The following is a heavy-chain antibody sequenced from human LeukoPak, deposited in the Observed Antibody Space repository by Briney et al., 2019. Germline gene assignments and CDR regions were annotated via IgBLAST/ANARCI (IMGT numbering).Heavy chain of an antibody. D-gene: IGHD3-3*01. Sequence: GGSLRLSCAASGFTFSSYSMNWVRQAPGKGLEWVSSISSSSSYIYYADSVKGRFTISRDNAKNSLYLQMNSLRAEDTAVYYCARDHIGSIFGVVTPWSLDYWGQGTLVTVSS. CDR3: ARDHIGSIFGVVTPWSLDY. CDR1: GFTFSSYS. CDR2: ISSSSSYI. J-gene: IGHJ4*02. V-gene: IGHV3-21*01.